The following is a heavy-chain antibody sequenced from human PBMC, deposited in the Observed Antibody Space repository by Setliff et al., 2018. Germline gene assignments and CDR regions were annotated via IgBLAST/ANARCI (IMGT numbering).Heavy chain of an antibody. D-gene: IGHD6-19*01. CDR1: GFRFTNFG. CDR2: IIPNFGTT. V-gene: IGHV1-69*05. J-gene: IGHJ4*02. Sequence: GASVKVSCKTSGFRFTNFGFSWVRQAPGQGLEWMGGIIPNFGTTSYAQRFQGRVTITTDESTNTAYMELQSLRSDDTAVYYCVRSSAPQVVLAADFDFWGQGTPVTVSS. CDR3: VRSSAPQVVLAADFDF.